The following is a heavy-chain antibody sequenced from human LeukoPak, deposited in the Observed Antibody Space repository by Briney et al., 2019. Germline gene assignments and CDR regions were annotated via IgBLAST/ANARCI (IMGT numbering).Heavy chain of an antibody. Sequence: SQTLSLTCTVSGGSISSGGYYWSWIRQHPGKGLEWIGEINHSGSTNYNPSLKSRVTISVDTSKNQFSLNLTSVTAADTAVYYCARAFDSSAYYLTYWGHGNLVTVSS. CDR2: INHSGST. V-gene: IGHV4-31*03. CDR3: ARAFDSSAYYLTY. D-gene: IGHD3-22*01. CDR1: GGSISSGGYY. J-gene: IGHJ4*01.